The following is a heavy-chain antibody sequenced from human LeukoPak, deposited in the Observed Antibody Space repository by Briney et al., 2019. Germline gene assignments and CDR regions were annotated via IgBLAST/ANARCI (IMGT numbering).Heavy chain of an antibody. D-gene: IGHD6-19*01. CDR3: ARESSGWYGNFDY. CDR2: IFYSGST. CDR1: GGSITTYY. V-gene: IGHV4-59*12. J-gene: IGHJ4*02. Sequence: SETLSLTCTVSGGSITTYYWSWIRQPPGKGLEWIGYIFYSGSTNYNPSLKSRVTMSVDTSKNQFSLKLSSVTAADTAVYYCARESSGWYGNFDYWGQGTLVTVSS.